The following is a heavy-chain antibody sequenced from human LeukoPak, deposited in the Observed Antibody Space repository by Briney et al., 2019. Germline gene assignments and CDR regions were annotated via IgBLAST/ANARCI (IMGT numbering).Heavy chain of an antibody. CDR2: IKQDGSEK. CDR3: ARDTGIAAAGTFDP. D-gene: IGHD6-13*01. CDR1: GFTFSSYW. V-gene: IGHV3-7*01. J-gene: IGHJ5*02. Sequence: PGGSLRLSCAASGFTFSSYWMSWVRQAPGKGLEWVANIKQDGSEKYYVDSVKGRFTISRDNAKNSLYLQMNSLRAEDTAVYYCARDTGIAAAGTFDPWGQGTLVTVSS.